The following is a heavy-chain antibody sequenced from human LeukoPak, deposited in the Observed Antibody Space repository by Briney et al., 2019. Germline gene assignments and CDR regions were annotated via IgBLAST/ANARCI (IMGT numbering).Heavy chain of an antibody. CDR2: VNPNSGNT. CDR1: GYTFTSYD. CDR3: ARVVAAGKVDY. D-gene: IGHD6-25*01. J-gene: IGHJ4*02. Sequence: ASVKVSCMASGYTFTSYDINWVRQAAGQGLEWMGWVNPNSGNTGYAQKFQGRVTMTRNTSISTAYMELSSLRSEDTAVYYCARVVAAGKVDYWGQGTLVTVSS. V-gene: IGHV1-8*01.